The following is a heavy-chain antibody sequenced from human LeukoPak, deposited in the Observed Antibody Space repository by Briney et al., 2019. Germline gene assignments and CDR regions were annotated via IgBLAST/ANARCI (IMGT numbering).Heavy chain of an antibody. Sequence: PSETLSLTCTVSGGSISSSDYYWSWIRQPPGKGLEWIGYTHYSGSTYYNPSLKSRVTISVDTSKNRFSLKLSSVTAADTAVYYCARDGAMGAFDIWGQGTMVTVSS. D-gene: IGHD5-18*01. V-gene: IGHV4-30-4*02. J-gene: IGHJ3*02. CDR3: ARDGAMGAFDI. CDR2: THYSGST. CDR1: GGSISSSDYY.